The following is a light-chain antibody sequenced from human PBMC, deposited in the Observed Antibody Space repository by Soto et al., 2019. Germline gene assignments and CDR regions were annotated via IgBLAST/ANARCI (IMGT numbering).Light chain of an antibody. J-gene: IGKJ4*01. Sequence: EIVLTQSPGTLTLSPGERATLSCRASQRLSSTYLAWYQQKPGQAPSLLIYDTSIRATGVPARFRGSASGKEFTLTITSLPSEDFAVYDCQHDANCPLTFGGGTRVE. V-gene: IGKV3-15*01. CDR2: DTS. CDR3: QHDANCPLT. CDR1: QRLSSTY.